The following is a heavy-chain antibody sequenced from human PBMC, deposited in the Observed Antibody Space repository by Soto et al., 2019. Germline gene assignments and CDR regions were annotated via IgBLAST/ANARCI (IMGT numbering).Heavy chain of an antibody. CDR1: AFTFSSYA. D-gene: IGHD3-10*01. J-gene: IGHJ4*02. CDR2: ISGSGGST. Sequence: EVQLLESGGGLVQPGGSLRLSCAASAFTFSSYAMNWVRQAPGKGLEWVSVISGSGGSTYYADSVKGRFTISRDNSKDTLYLQMKGLGAEDTAVYYCAKRASGSYFDYWGQGTLVTVSS. V-gene: IGHV3-23*01. CDR3: AKRASGSYFDY.